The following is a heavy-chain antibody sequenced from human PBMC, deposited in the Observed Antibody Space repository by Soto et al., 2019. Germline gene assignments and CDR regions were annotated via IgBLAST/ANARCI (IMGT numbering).Heavy chain of an antibody. V-gene: IGHV1-69*13. Sequence: GASVKVSCKASGGTFSSYAISWVRQAPGQGVEWMGGIIPIFGTANYAQKFQGRVTITADESTSTAYMELSSLRSEDTAVYYCARTVTTLLDYYYYYGMDVWGQGTTVTVSS. CDR3: ARTVTTLLDYYYYYGMDV. CDR1: GGTFSSYA. D-gene: IGHD4-4*01. CDR2: IIPIFGTA. J-gene: IGHJ6*02.